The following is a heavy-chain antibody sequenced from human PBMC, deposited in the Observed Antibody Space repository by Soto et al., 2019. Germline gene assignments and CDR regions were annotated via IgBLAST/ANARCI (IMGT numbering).Heavy chain of an antibody. Sequence: SVKVSCKASGYTFTSYAMHWVRQAPGQGLEWMGRIIPILGIANYAQKFHGRDTITADKSPSTAYMELSSLRSEDTAVYYCARDPISWGQGTLVTVSS. V-gene: IGHV1-69*04. CDR2: IIPILGIA. CDR1: GYTFTSYA. CDR3: ARDPIS. J-gene: IGHJ4*02. D-gene: IGHD3-9*01.